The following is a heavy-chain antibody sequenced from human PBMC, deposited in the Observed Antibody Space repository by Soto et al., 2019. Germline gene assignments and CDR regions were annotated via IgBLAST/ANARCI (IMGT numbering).Heavy chain of an antibody. V-gene: IGHV3-33*01. CDR1: GFTFSSYG. J-gene: IGHJ4*02. D-gene: IGHD6-19*01. CDR2: IWYDGSNK. CDR3: ARSGLGEGIAVAAPFDY. Sequence: GGSLRLSCAASGFTFSSYGMHWVRQAPGKGLEWVAVIWYDGSNKYYADSVKGRFTISRDNSKNTLYLQMNSLRAEDTAVYYCARSGLGEGIAVAAPFDYWGQGTLVTVSS.